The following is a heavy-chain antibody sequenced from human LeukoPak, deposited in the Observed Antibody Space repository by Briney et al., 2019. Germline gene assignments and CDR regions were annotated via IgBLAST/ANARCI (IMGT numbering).Heavy chain of an antibody. CDR3: ARLWSTYCSGGSCPHQPNY. V-gene: IGHV4-34*01. CDR2: IHSSGST. Sequence: SETLSLTCAVYGGSFSGYYWSWIRQPPGKGLEWIGSIHSSGSTYYNPSLKSRVTISVRTSKNQCSLKLSSLTAADTAVYYCARLWSTYCSGGSCPHQPNYWGQGTLATVSS. CDR1: GGSFSGYY. J-gene: IGHJ4*02. D-gene: IGHD2-15*01.